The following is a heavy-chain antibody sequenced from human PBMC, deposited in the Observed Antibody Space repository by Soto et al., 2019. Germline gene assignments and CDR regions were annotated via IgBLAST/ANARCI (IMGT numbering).Heavy chain of an antibody. CDR2: IHYTGSP. CDR1: GAYIYNGGYF. CDR3: ARDRGATIFDF. D-gene: IGHD5-12*01. Sequence: SETLSLTCSVSGAYIYNGGYFWSWIRQHPGKGLEWIGYIHYTGSPYNTPSLKSRVTMSVDTSKNQFSLKLTSVTAADTAVYFCARDRGATIFDFWGRGTLVTVSS. J-gene: IGHJ4*02. V-gene: IGHV4-31*03.